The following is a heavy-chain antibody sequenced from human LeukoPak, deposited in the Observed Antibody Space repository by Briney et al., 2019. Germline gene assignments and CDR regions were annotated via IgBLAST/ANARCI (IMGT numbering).Heavy chain of an antibody. D-gene: IGHD3-10*01. CDR3: ARDYYGSGSYYYDSTRWFDP. Sequence: ASVKVSCKASGYTFTGYYMHWVRQAPGQGLEWMGWINPNSGGTNYAQKFQGRVTMTRDTSISTAYMELSRLRSDDTAVYYCARDYYGSGSYYYDSTRWFDPWGQGTLVTVSS. J-gene: IGHJ5*02. V-gene: IGHV1-2*02. CDR1: GYTFTGYY. CDR2: INPNSGGT.